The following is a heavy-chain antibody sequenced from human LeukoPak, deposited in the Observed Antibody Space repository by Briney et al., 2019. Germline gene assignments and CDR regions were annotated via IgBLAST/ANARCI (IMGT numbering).Heavy chain of an antibody. J-gene: IGHJ3*02. Sequence: GGSLGLSCAASGFTFSSYSMNWVRQAPGKGLEWVSSISSSSSYIYYADSVKGRFTISRDNAKNSLYLQMNSLRAEDTAVYCCARFLSGNAFDIWGQGTMVTVSS. CDR2: ISSSSSYI. V-gene: IGHV3-21*01. D-gene: IGHD6-13*01. CDR3: ARFLSGNAFDI. CDR1: GFTFSSYS.